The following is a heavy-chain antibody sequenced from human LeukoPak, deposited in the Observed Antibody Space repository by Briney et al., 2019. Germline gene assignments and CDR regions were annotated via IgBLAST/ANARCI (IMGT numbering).Heavy chain of an antibody. CDR2: IYYSGST. D-gene: IGHD3-10*01. CDR1: GGSISSYY. CDR3: AREPMVRGVINNNWFDP. Sequence: SETPSLTCTVSGGSISSYYWSWIRQPPGKGLEWIGYIYYSGSTNYNPSLKSRVTISVDTSKNQFSLKLSSVTAADTAVYYCAREPMVRGVINNNWFDPWGQGTLVTVSS. J-gene: IGHJ5*02. V-gene: IGHV4-59*01.